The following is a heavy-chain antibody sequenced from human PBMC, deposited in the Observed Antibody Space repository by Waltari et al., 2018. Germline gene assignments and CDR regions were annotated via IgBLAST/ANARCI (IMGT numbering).Heavy chain of an antibody. Sequence: QVQLVESGGGVVQPGTSLRLSCAASGFTFSDHAMHWVRQAPGKGLDWVAVKSYDEGNKYYADSVKGRFTISRDNSKNTVYLQMSSLRTDDTAVYYCAKRGPNGGWNPDYWGQGTLVTVSS. CDR2: KSYDEGNK. CDR3: AKRGPNGGWNPDY. J-gene: IGHJ4*02. V-gene: IGHV3-30*18. D-gene: IGHD6-19*01. CDR1: GFTFSDHA.